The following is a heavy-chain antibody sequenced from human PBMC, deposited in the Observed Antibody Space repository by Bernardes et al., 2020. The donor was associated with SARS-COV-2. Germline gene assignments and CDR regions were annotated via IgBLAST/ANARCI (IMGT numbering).Heavy chain of an antibody. CDR1: GFMFSSYY. CDR3: AREVGTVPAAKDYFDY. D-gene: IGHD2-2*01. V-gene: IGHV3-21*01. CDR2: ISGSSTYI. J-gene: IGHJ4*02. Sequence: GGSLRLSREASGFMFSSYYMTWVRQAPGKGLEWVSSISGSSTYIYYANSVRGRFTISRDNARTSLSLQMNSLRAEDTAVYYCAREVGTVPAAKDYFDYWGQGTLVTVSS.